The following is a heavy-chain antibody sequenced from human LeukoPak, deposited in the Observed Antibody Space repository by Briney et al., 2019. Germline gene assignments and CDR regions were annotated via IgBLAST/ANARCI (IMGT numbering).Heavy chain of an antibody. CDR1: GGSVSSGSYY. CDR3: ARDSSGYYWFDP. V-gene: IGHV4-61*01. D-gene: IGHD3-22*01. J-gene: IGHJ5*02. Sequence: SETLSLTCTVSGGSVSSGSYYWSWIRQPPGKGLEWIGYIYYSGSTNYNPSLKSQVTISVDTSKNQFSLKLSSVTAADTAVYYCARDSSGYYWFDPWGQGTLVTVSS. CDR2: IYYSGST.